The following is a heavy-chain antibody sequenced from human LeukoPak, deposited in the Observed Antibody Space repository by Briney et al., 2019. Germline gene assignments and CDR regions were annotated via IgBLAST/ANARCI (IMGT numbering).Heavy chain of an antibody. CDR3: ARKVGTTGIPNNFDY. J-gene: IGHJ4*02. CDR1: GGSISSSSYY. Sequence: SETLSLTCTVSGGSISSSSYYWGWIRQPPGKGLEWIGSMYYSGSTYYNPSLKSRVSISADTSKNQFSLKLSSVTAADTAVYYCARKVGTTGIPNNFDYWGQGTLVTVSS. D-gene: IGHD4-17*01. V-gene: IGHV4-39*01. CDR2: MYYSGST.